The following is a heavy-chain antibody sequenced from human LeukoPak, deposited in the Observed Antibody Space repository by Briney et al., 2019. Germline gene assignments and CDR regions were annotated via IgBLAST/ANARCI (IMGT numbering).Heavy chain of an antibody. V-gene: IGHV3-21*01. D-gene: IGHD3-3*01. CDR2: ISSSSYI. J-gene: IGHJ5*02. CDR1: GFTFSSYS. CDR3: AREDWSGYHNWFDP. Sequence: GGSLRLSCAASGFTFSSYSMNWVRQAPGKGLEWVSSISSSSYIYYADSVKGRFTISRDNAKNSLYLQMNSLRAEDTAVYYCAREDWSGYHNWFDPWGQGTLVTVTS.